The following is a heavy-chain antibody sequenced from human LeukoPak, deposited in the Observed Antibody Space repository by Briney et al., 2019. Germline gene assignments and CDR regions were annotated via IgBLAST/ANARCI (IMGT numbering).Heavy chain of an antibody. J-gene: IGHJ4*02. D-gene: IGHD4-11*01. Sequence: GGSLRLSCAASGFTFSSYAMSWVRQAPGKGLEWVSAISGSGGSTYYADSVKGRFTISRDNSKNTLYLQMNSLRVEDTAVYYCTKARSGSSNWALRVFDYWGQGALVTVSS. V-gene: IGHV3-23*01. CDR2: ISGSGGST. CDR3: TKARSGSSNWALRVFDY. CDR1: GFTFSSYA.